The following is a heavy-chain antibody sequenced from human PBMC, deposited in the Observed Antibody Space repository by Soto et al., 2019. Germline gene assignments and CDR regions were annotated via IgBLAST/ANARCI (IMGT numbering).Heavy chain of an antibody. J-gene: IGHJ3*02. CDR2: INPNSGGT. CDR1: GYTFTGYY. CDR3: ARTTYDFWSGQGAFDI. D-gene: IGHD3-3*01. Sequence: GASVKVSCKASGYTFTGYYMHWVRQAPGQGLEWMGWINPNSGGTNYAQKFQGWVTMTRDTSISTAYMELSRLRSDDTAVYYCARTTYDFWSGQGAFDIWGQGTMVTVSS. V-gene: IGHV1-2*04.